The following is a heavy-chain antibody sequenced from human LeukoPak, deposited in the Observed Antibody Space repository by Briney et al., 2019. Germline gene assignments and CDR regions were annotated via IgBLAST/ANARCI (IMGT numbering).Heavy chain of an antibody. V-gene: IGHV1-69*05. CDR2: IIPIFGTA. J-gene: IGHJ3*02. Sequence: SVKVSCKASGGTFSSYAISWVRQAPGQGLEWMGRIIPIFGTANYAQKFQGRVTITTDESTSTAYMGLSSLRSEDTAVYYCARNERLTPYDAFDIWGQGTMVTVSS. CDR1: GGTFSSYA. D-gene: IGHD1-1*01. CDR3: ARNERLTPYDAFDI.